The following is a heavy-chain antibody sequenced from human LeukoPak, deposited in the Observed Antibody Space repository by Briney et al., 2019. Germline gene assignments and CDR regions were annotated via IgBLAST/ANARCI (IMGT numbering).Heavy chain of an antibody. D-gene: IGHD3-10*01. CDR1: GGSFSGYY. V-gene: IGHV4-34*01. Sequence: PSETLSLTCAVYGGSFSGYYWSWIRQPPGKGLEWIGEINHSGSTNYNPSLKSRVTISVDTSKNQFSLKLSSVTAADTAVYYCARGVLWFYYYMDAWGKGTTVTVSS. CDR2: INHSGST. J-gene: IGHJ6*03. CDR3: ARGVLWFYYYMDA.